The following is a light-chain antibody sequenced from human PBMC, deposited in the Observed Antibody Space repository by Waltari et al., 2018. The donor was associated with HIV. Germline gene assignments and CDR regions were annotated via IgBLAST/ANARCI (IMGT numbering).Light chain of an antibody. CDR3: QLYNAWPRT. Sequence: EIVWTQPPATLSVPPGARATLCDRAGQGGSSNLAWDQQKPGQAHRLRNHVPSTRDAGIPARFSGSGCGTDVTLTISSLQSEDFAVYYCQLYNAWPRTFGQGNKVEVK. J-gene: IGKJ1*01. CDR1: QGGSSN. V-gene: IGKV3-15*01. CDR2: VPS.